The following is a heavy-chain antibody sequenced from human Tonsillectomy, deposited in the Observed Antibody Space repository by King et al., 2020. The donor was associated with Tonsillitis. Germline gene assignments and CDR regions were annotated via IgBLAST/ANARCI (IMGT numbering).Heavy chain of an antibody. V-gene: IGHV1-46*01. D-gene: IGHD3-22*01. CDR2: INPSGGST. CDR1: GYTFTRYY. Sequence: QLVQSGAEVKKPGASVKVSCKASGYTFTRYYMHWVRQAPGQGLEWMGIINPSGGSTSYAQKFQGRVTMTRDTSTSTVYMELSSLRSEDTAVYYCARVWRRYDCSGSKGYYYYYYMDVWGKGTTVTVSS. J-gene: IGHJ6*03. CDR3: ARVWRRYDCSGSKGYYYYYYMDV.